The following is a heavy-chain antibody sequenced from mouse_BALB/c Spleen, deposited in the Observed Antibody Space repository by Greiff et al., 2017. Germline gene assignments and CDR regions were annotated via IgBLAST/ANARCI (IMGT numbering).Heavy chain of an antibody. CDR2: INPYNDGT. Sequence: VQLQQSGPELVKPGASVKMSCKASGYTFTSYVMHWVKQKPGQGLEWIGNINPYNDGTKYNEKFKGKATLTSDKSSSTAYMELSSLTSEDSAVYYCARSEGYQAWFAYWGQGTLVTVSA. J-gene: IGHJ3*01. D-gene: IGHD3-2*02. CDR3: ARSEGYQAWFAY. V-gene: IGHV1-14*01. CDR1: GYTFTSYV.